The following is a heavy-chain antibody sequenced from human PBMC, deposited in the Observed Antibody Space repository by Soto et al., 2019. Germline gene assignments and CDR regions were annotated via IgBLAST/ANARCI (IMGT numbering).Heavy chain of an antibody. V-gene: IGHV4-34*01. J-gene: IGHJ5*02. Sequence: QVQLQQWGAGLLKPSETLSLTCAVYGGSFSGYYWSWIRQPPGQGLEWIGEINHSGSTNYNPSLKSRVTISVDTSKNQFSLKLSSVTAADTAVYYCARVSGAPNWFDPWGQGTLVTVSS. CDR2: INHSGST. CDR1: GGSFSGYY. CDR3: ARVSGAPNWFDP. D-gene: IGHD3-10*01.